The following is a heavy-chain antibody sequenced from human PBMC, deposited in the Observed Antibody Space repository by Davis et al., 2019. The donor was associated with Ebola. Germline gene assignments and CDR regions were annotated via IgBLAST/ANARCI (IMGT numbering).Heavy chain of an antibody. CDR3: ARTPYASSSGRFDL. J-gene: IGHJ3*01. Sequence: SETLSLTCNVSGGSIGSFYWSWIRQPPGKGLEFIGYVYYTGTTTYSPSLKSRVNISVDTSKNHFSLRLSSMTAADTAVYYCARTPYASSSGRFDLWGQGTLVTVSS. CDR1: GGSIGSFY. D-gene: IGHD6-6*01. CDR2: VYYTGTT. V-gene: IGHV4-59*01.